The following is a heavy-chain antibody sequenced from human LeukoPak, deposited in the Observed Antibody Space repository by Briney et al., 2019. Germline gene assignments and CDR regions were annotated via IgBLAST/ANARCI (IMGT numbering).Heavy chain of an antibody. D-gene: IGHD3-10*01. CDR3: AAAKTKYYASGSYGDAFDI. CDR1: GLTFSSYS. CDR2: ISSRSSYI. V-gene: IGHV3-21*01. J-gene: IGHJ3*02. Sequence: PGGSLRLSCAASGLTFSSYSMNWVRQAPGKGLEWVSTISSRSSYIFYADSLQGRFTISRDNAKNSLYLQMNSLRAEDTAVYYCAAAKTKYYASGSYGDAFDIWGQGTLVTVSS.